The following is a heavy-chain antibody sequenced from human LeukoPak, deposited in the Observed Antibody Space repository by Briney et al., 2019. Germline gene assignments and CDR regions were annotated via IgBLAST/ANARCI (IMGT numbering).Heavy chain of an antibody. J-gene: IGHJ4*02. Sequence: GGSLRLSCAASGFTFSSYAMHWVRQAPGKGLEWVAVISYDGSNKYYADSVKGRFTISRDNSKNTLYPQMNSLRAEDTAVYYCARTSGSYMYYFDYWGQGTLVTVSS. CDR3: ARTSGSYMYYFDY. CDR2: ISYDGSNK. V-gene: IGHV3-30-3*01. D-gene: IGHD1-26*01. CDR1: GFTFSSYA.